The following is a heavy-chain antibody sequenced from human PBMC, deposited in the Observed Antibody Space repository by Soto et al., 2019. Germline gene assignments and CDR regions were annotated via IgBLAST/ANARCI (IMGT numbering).Heavy chain of an antibody. J-gene: IGHJ5*02. D-gene: IGHD2-8*01. CDR3: AKVASRVYAIKNCFDP. CDR1: GFTFSSYA. Sequence: GGSLRLSCAASGFTFSSYAMSWVRQAPGKGLEWVSAISGSGGSTYYADSVKGRFTISRDNSKNTLYLQMNSLRAEDTAVYYCAKVASRVYAIKNCFDPWGQGTLVTLS. V-gene: IGHV3-23*01. CDR2: ISGSGGST.